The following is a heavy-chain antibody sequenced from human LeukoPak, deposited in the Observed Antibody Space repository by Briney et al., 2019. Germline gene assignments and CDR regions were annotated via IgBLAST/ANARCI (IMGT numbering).Heavy chain of an antibody. J-gene: IGHJ4*02. V-gene: IGHV4-59*01. Sequence: PSETLSLTCTVSGGSISSYYWSWIRQPPGKGLEWIGYIYYSGSTNYNPSLKSRVTISVDTSKNQFSLKLSSVTAADTAVYYCARDRCSSTSCYIRYWGQGTLVTVSS. CDR1: GGSISSYY. CDR3: ARDRCSSTSCYIRY. CDR2: IYYSGST. D-gene: IGHD2-2*02.